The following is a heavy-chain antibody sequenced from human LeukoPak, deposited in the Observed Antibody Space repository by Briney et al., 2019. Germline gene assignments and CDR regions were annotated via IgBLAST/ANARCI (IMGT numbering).Heavy chain of an antibody. Sequence: GGSLRLSCQASGFTFSNYAMSWVRQAPGKGLEWVSSINNGDGDTFFADSVKGRFTISRDDSRSMVYLQMISLSAEDTAVYYCARSGLATCHYWGQGTLVTVSS. D-gene: IGHD3-3*02. CDR3: ARSGLATCHY. CDR1: GFTFSNYA. J-gene: IGHJ4*02. V-gene: IGHV3-23*01. CDR2: INNGDGDT.